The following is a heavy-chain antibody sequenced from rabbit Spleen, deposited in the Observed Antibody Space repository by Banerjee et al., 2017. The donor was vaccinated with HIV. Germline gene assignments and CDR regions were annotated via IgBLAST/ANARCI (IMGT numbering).Heavy chain of an antibody. D-gene: IGHD8-1*01. V-gene: IGHV1S45*01. Sequence: QEQLKESGGGLVKPEGSLTLTCTASGFSFSSGYDMCWVRQAPGKGLEWIACIYITSSSSSTYYASWAKGRFTGSKTSSTTVTLQMTSLTVADTATYFCARGVSYHNYFNLWGQGTLVTVS. CDR3: ARGVSYHNYFNL. CDR1: GFSFSSGYD. CDR2: IYITSSSSST. J-gene: IGHJ4*01.